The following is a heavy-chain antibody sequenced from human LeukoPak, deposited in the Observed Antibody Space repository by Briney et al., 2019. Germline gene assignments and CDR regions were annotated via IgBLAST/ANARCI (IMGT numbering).Heavy chain of an antibody. J-gene: IGHJ4*02. Sequence: KPSETLSLTCTVSGGSISTSNYYWGWIRQPPGKGLEWIGNIFYSGSTYYSPSLRSRVSISLDTSRNQFSLKLNSVTAADTAVYYCATNRRPYYDFWSGSYYFDYWGQGTLVTVSS. CDR2: IFYSGST. CDR1: GGSISTSNYY. CDR3: ATNRRPYYDFWSGSYYFDY. D-gene: IGHD3-3*01. V-gene: IGHV4-39*07.